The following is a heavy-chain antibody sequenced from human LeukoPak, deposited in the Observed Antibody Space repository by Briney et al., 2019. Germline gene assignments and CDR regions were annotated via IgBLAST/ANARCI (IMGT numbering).Heavy chain of an antibody. CDR3: ARDRTYYYDSSGYYFY. Sequence: PGGSLRLSCAASGFTFSSYAMHWVRQAPGKGLEWVAVISYDGSNKYYADSVKGRFTISRDNSKNTLYLQMNSLRAEDTAVYYCARDRTYYYDSSGYYFYWGQGTLVTVSS. J-gene: IGHJ4*02. CDR2: ISYDGSNK. V-gene: IGHV3-30-3*01. D-gene: IGHD3-22*01. CDR1: GFTFSSYA.